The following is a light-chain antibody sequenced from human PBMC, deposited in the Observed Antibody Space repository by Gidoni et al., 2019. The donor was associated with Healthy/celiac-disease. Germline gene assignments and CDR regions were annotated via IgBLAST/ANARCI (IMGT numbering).Light chain of an antibody. J-gene: IGKJ1*01. CDR2: GAS. V-gene: IGKV3-20*01. Sequence: EIVLTQSPGTLSLSPGERATPSCRASQSVSSSYLAWYQQKPGQAPRLLIYGASSRATGIPDRFSGSGSGTDFTLTISRLEPEDFAVYYCQQYGSSLWTFGQXTKVEIK. CDR3: QQYGSSLWT. CDR1: QSVSSSY.